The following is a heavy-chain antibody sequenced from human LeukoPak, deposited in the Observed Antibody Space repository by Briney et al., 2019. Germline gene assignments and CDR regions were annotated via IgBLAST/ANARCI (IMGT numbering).Heavy chain of an antibody. V-gene: IGHV3-30-3*01. CDR3: ARDDCGGDCYRGYFQH. CDR2: FSYDGSNK. Sequence: SCKASGYTFTGYSMHWVRQAHGKGLGGWAVFSYDGSNKYYADSVKGRFTISRDNSKNTLYLQMNSLRAEDTAVYYCARDDCGGDCYRGYFQHWGQGTLVTVSS. J-gene: IGHJ1*01. CDR1: GYTFTGYS. D-gene: IGHD2-21*01.